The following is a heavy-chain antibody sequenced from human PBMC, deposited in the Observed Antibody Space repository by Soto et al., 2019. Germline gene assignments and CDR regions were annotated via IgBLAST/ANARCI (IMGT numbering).Heavy chain of an antibody. CDR2: ISAYNGNT. CDR3: GREPLEYSSSYFDY. Sequence: GASVKVSCKASGYTFTSYGISWVRQAPGQGLEWMGWISAYNGNTNYAQKLQGRVTMTTDTSTSTAYMELRSLRSDDTAVYYCGREPLEYSSSYFDYWGQGTLVTVSS. CDR1: GYTFTSYG. D-gene: IGHD6-6*01. V-gene: IGHV1-18*01. J-gene: IGHJ4*02.